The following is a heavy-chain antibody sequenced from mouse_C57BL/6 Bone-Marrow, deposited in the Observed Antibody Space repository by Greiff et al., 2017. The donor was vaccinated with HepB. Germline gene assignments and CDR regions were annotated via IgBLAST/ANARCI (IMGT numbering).Heavy chain of an antibody. J-gene: IGHJ3*01. V-gene: IGHV3-6*01. CDR1: GYSITSGYY. CDR3: ARNITTVEAY. CDR2: ISYDGSN. D-gene: IGHD1-1*01. Sequence: ESGPGLVKPSQSLSLTCSVTGYSITSGYYWNWIRQFPGNKLEWMGYISYDGSNNYNPSLKNRISITRDTSKNQFFLKLNSVTTEDTATYYCARNITTVEAYWGQGTLVTVSA.